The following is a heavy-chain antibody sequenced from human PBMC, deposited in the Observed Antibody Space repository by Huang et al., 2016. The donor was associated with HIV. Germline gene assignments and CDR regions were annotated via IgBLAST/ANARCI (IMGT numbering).Heavy chain of an antibody. Sequence: QEQLVESGGGVVQPGGSLRLSCATSGFSFSHNGMHWVRQAPGKGLEWVAFIRFDGGNKHYADSAKGRFTISRDNSKKMLFLEMNSLRGDDTAFYYCATDLGGYSFDYWGQGALVSVSS. J-gene: IGHJ4*02. D-gene: IGHD2-21*02. V-gene: IGHV3-30*02. CDR1: GFSFSHNG. CDR2: IRFDGGNK. CDR3: ATDLGGYSFDY.